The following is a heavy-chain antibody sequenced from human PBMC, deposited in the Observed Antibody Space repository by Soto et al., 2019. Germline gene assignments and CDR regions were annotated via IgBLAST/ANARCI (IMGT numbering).Heavy chain of an antibody. CDR1: GFTFDDYA. Sequence: SLRLSCAVSGFTFDDYAMHWVRQAPGKGLEWVSGITWNSETIAYADSVKGRFTISRDSARNSLYLQLNNLRTEDTAFYYCAKDMKVAGDFLTPNFDSWGHGTLVTVSS. CDR2: ITWNSETI. V-gene: IGHV3-9*01. CDR3: AKDMKVAGDFLTPNFDS. J-gene: IGHJ4*01. D-gene: IGHD6-19*01.